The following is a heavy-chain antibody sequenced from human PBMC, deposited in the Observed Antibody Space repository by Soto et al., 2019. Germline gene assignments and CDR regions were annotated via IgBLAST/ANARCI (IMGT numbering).Heavy chain of an antibody. CDR3: AGGDYYHSSGYYFYYYTMDV. V-gene: IGHV4-39*01. CDR2: VYYGGST. D-gene: IGHD3-22*01. Sequence: PSETLSLTCTVSGGSISSSSYYWGWIRQPPGKGLEWIGNVYYGGSTYYNPSLKSRVTISVETSKSQFSLKLSSVTAADTAVYYCAGGDYYHSSGYYFYYYTMDVWAKGPRSPSP. J-gene: IGHJ6*02. CDR1: GGSISSSSYY.